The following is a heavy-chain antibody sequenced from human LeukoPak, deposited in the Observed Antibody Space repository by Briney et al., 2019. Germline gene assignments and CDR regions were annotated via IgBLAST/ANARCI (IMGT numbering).Heavy chain of an antibody. D-gene: IGHD2-2*01. CDR1: GGSIRSSY. CDR3: ARQWGLVVVPAAIDY. Sequence: SETLSLTCTVSGGSIRSSYWSWIRQPPGKGLEWIGSIYYSGSTYYNPSLKSRVTISVDTSKNQFSLKLSSVTAADTAVYYCARQWGLVVVPAAIDYWGQGTLVTVSS. CDR2: IYYSGST. V-gene: IGHV4-59*05. J-gene: IGHJ4*02.